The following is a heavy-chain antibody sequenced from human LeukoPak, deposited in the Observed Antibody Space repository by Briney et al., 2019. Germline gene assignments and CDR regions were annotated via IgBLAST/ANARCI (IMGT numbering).Heavy chain of an antibody. CDR1: GGSISSYF. V-gene: IGHV4-59*01. Sequence: SETLSLTCTVSGGSISSYFWSWIRQPPGKGLEWIGYVYYSGSTNYNPSLKSRVTISVDTSKNQFSLKLTSVTAADTAVYYCAKSMYYSDSSALGDWGQGTLVTVSS. CDR3: AKSMYYSDSSALGD. J-gene: IGHJ4*02. CDR2: VYYSGST. D-gene: IGHD3-22*01.